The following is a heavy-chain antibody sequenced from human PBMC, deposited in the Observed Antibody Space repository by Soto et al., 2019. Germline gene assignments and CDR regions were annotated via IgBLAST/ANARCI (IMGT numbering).Heavy chain of an antibody. V-gene: IGHV3-21*01. CDR2: ISSLSSYI. CDR3: ARGELWFHY. Sequence: EVQLVESGGGLDKPGGSLRVSCVASGFTFSSYSMNWVRQAPGKGLEWVSSISSLSSYIYYADSVKGRFTISRDNAKNSLYLQMNSLRAEDTAIYYCARGELWFHYWGQGTLVTVSS. J-gene: IGHJ4*02. D-gene: IGHD5-18*01. CDR1: GFTFSSYS.